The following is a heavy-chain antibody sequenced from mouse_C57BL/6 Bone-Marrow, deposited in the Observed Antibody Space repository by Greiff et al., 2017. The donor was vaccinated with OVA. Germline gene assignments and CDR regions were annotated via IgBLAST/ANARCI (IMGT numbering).Heavy chain of an antibody. D-gene: IGHD4-1*02. CDR2: IYPSDSET. J-gene: IGHJ4*01. CDR1: GYTFTSYW. CDR3: ASQLGRRDY. V-gene: IGHV1-61*01. Sequence: VQLQQPGAELVRPGSSVKLSCKASGYTFTSYWMDWVKQRPGQGLEWIGNIYPSDSETHYNQKFKDKATLTVDKSSSTAYMQLSSLTSEVSAVYYCASQLGRRDYWGQGTSVTVSS.